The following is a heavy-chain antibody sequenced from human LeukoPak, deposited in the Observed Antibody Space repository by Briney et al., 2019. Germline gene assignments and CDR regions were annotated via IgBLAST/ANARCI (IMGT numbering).Heavy chain of an antibody. CDR1: GFTFSSYA. CDR3: ANSRACSSTSCRTYFDY. CDR2: ISGSGGST. V-gene: IGHV3-23*01. D-gene: IGHD2-2*01. J-gene: IGHJ4*02. Sequence: GGSLRLSCAASGFTFSSYAMSWVRQAPRKGLEWASAISGSGGSTYYADSVKGRFTIPRDNSKNTLYLQMNSLRAEDTAVYYCANSRACSSTSCRTYFDYWGQGTLVTVSS.